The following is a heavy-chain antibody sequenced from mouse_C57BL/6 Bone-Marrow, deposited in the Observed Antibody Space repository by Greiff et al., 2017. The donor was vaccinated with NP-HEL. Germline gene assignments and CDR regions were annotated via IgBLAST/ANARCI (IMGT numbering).Heavy chain of an antibody. Sequence: EVQLVESGGGLVKPGGSLKLSCAASGFTFSSYAMSWVRQTPEKRLEWVATISDGGSYTYYPDNVKGRFTISRDNAKNNLYLQMSHLKSEDTAMYYCARDPHYGNYVCYFDYWGQGTTLTVSS. CDR1: GFTFSSYA. J-gene: IGHJ2*01. V-gene: IGHV5-4*01. D-gene: IGHD2-1*01. CDR2: ISDGGSYT. CDR3: ARDPHYGNYVCYFDY.